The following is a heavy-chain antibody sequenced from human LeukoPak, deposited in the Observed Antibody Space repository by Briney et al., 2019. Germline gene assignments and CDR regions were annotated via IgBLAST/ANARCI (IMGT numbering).Heavy chain of an antibody. CDR1: GFTFSSYG. J-gene: IGHJ6*03. CDR3: TRAGRIWGVLNNYYYMDV. V-gene: IGHV3-30*03. CDR2: ISYDGSNK. Sequence: GRSLRLSCAASGFTFSSYGMHWVRQAPGKGLEWVAVISYDGSNKYYADSVKGRFTISREYSKSIAYLQMNSLKTEDTAVYYCTRAGRIWGVLNNYYYMDVWGKGTTVIVSS. D-gene: IGHD3-3*02.